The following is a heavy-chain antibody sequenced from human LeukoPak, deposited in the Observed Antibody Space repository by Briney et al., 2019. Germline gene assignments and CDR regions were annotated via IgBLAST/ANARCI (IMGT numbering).Heavy chain of an antibody. Sequence: ASVKVSCKASGYTFTNYAMHWVRQAPRQRLEWMGWINAGNGNTKYSQKFQGRVTITRDTSASTAYMELSSLRSEDTAVYYCASDGSGSYGYFDYWGQGSLVTVSS. CDR1: GYTFTNYA. CDR3: ASDGSGSYGYFDY. V-gene: IGHV1-3*01. D-gene: IGHD3-10*01. J-gene: IGHJ4*02. CDR2: INAGNGNT.